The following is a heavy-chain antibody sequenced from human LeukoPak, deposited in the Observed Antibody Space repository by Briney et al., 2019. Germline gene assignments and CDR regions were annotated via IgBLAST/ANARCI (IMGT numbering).Heavy chain of an antibody. J-gene: IGHJ4*02. D-gene: IGHD1-26*01. CDR1: GYTFTSYG. V-gene: IGHV1-18*01. CDR2: ISGYSGKT. Sequence: GASVKVSCKASGYTFTSYGISWVRQAPGQGLEWMGGISGYSGKTNYAQKLQGRVTMTTDTSTSTAYMELRSLRSDDTAVYYCASGGLTWEYYFDYWGQGTLVTVSS. CDR3: ASGGLTWEYYFDY.